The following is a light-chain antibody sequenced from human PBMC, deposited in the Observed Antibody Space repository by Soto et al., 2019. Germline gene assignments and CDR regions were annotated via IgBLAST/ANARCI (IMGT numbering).Light chain of an antibody. V-gene: IGLV2-14*01. CDR2: GVS. Sequence: QSALTQPASVSESPGQSITSSCTGSSSDVGGFNYVSWYQQHPGKAPKLLIYGVSNRPSGVSDRFSASKSGNTASLTISGLQAEDAADYYCSSYTIRSTFYVFGTGTKVTVL. CDR3: SSYTIRSTFYV. CDR1: SSDVGGFNY. J-gene: IGLJ1*01.